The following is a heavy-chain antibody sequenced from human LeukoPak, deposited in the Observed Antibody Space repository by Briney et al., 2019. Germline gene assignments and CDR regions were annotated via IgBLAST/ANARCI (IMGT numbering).Heavy chain of an antibody. D-gene: IGHD6-19*01. CDR1: RFTFSSYG. V-gene: IGHV3-30*02. J-gene: IGHJ4*02. Sequence: PGGSLRLSCAASRFTFSSYGMHWVRQAPGKGLEWVAFIRYDGSNKYYADSMKGRFTISRDNSKNTLYLQMNSLRAEDTAVYYCAKDHDSSGWYYFDYWGQGTLVTVSS. CDR2: IRYDGSNK. CDR3: AKDHDSSGWYYFDY.